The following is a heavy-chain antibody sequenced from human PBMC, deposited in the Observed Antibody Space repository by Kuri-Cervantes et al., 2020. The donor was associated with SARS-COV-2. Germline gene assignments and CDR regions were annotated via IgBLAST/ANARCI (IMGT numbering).Heavy chain of an antibody. CDR3: ASELLWYFDL. CDR1: GFTFSSYA. V-gene: IGHV3-30*04. D-gene: IGHD1-26*01. Sequence: GESLKIFCAASGFTFSSYAMHWVRQAPGKGLEWVAVISYDGSNKYYADSVKGRFTISRDNSKNTLYLQMNSLRAEDTAVYHCASELLWYFDLWGRGTLVTVSS. J-gene: IGHJ2*01. CDR2: ISYDGSNK.